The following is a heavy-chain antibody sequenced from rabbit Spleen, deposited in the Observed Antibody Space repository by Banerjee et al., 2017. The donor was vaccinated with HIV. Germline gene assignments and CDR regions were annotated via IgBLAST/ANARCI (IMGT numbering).Heavy chain of an antibody. CDR2: IYTGSSGST. CDR3: ARDTGSGHYIDAYFDL. D-gene: IGHD1-1*01. V-gene: IGHV1S40*01. Sequence: QSLEESGGGLVKAGGTLTLTCTASGVSFSGSSYICWVCLAPGKGLEWIACIYTGSSGSTWYASWAKGRFTISKTSSPTVTLRMTSLTVADTATYFCARDTGSGHYIDAYFDLWGPGALVTVS. CDR1: GVSFSGSSY. J-gene: IGHJ4*01.